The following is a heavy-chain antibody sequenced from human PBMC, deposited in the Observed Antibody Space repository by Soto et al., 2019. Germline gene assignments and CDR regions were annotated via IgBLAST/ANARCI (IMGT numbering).Heavy chain of an antibody. CDR2: IYYSGST. V-gene: IGHV4-59*01. Sequence: PSETLSLTSTVSGGSISSYYWSWIRQHPGKGLEWIGYIYYSGSTNYNPSLKSRVTISVDTSKNQFSLKLSSVTAADTAVYYCGVVVAAAPKTRYYYYGMDVWGQGTTVTVSS. D-gene: IGHD2-15*01. J-gene: IGHJ6*02. CDR3: GVVVAAAPKTRYYYYGMDV. CDR1: GGSISSYY.